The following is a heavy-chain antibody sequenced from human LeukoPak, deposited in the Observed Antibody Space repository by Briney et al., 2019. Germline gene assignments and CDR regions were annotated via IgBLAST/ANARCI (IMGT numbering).Heavy chain of an antibody. CDR1: GFRFRDIA. CDR3: ARDRRSLCGTSLEH. Sequence: PGGSLRLSCLASGFRFRDIAMHWVRQAPGRGLEWLAMISHDGSVNYYADSVRGRFTVSRDNSKSTLYLHMDGLRPDDTAVYFCARDRRSLCGTSLEHWGQGTLVTVSA. D-gene: IGHD2-21*01. V-gene: IGHV3-30*04. J-gene: IGHJ5*02. CDR2: ISHDGSVN.